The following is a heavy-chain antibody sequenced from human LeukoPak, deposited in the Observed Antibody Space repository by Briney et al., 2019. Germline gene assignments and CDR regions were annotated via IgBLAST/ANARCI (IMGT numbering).Heavy chain of an antibody. CDR1: GFTFSSYG. V-gene: IGHV3-30*18. D-gene: IGHD1-1*01. CDR3: AKVQLERRELLPNFDY. Sequence: GGSLRLSCAASGFTFSSYGMHWVRQAPGKGLEWVAVMSYGGRNTYYADSVKGRFTISRDNSKNTRYLQMNSLRVEDTAVYYCAKVQLERRELLPNFDYWGQGTLVTVSS. J-gene: IGHJ4*02. CDR2: MSYGGRNT.